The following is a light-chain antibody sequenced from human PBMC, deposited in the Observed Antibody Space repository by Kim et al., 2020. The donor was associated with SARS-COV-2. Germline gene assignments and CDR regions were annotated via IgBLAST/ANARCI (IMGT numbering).Light chain of an antibody. V-gene: IGKV1-5*03. CDR1: QSISDW. CDR3: QHDIRYPYT. J-gene: IGKJ2*01. CDR2: KAS. Sequence: DIQMTQSPSTLSASVGDRVTITCRASQSISDWLAWYQQKPGKAPNLLIYKASSLESGVPSRFSASGSGTEFTLTINSLQPDDFATYYCQHDIRYPYTCGQGTKLEI.